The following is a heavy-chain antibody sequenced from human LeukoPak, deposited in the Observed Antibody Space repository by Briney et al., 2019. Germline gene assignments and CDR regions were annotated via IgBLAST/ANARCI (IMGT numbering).Heavy chain of an antibody. CDR1: GGSFSGYY. D-gene: IGHD3-10*01. Sequence: SETLSLTCAVYGGSFSGYYWSWIRQPPGKGLEWIGEINHSGGTNYNPSLKSRVTMSVDMSTRQISLKLSSVTAADTAVYYCARAVGGDGSGSLWGPGTLVTVSS. V-gene: IGHV4-34*01. CDR2: INHSGGT. CDR3: ARAVGGDGSGSL. J-gene: IGHJ4*02.